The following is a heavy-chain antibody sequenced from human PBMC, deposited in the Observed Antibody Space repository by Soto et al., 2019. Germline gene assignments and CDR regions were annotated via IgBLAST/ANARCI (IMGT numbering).Heavy chain of an antibody. CDR1: GYTFAAYY. CDR3: ARSLAEGYCVITGCFTRPLNGVDV. V-gene: IGHV1-2*02. D-gene: IGHD2-2*02. Sequence: ASVKVSCKASGYTFAAYYMHWVRQAPGQGLELMGWINPSNGVTKYAQKFQGRVTVTRDLSTSTAYMELISLSSDDTAVYYCARSLAEGYCVITGCFTRPLNGVDVWGQGTTVTVYS. CDR2: INPSNGVT. J-gene: IGHJ6*02.